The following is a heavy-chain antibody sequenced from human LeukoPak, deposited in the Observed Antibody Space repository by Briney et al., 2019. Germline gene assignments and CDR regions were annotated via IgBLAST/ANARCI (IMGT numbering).Heavy chain of an antibody. V-gene: IGHV3-30-3*02. Sequence: GGSLRPSCAASGFTFSSYAMHWVRQAPGKGLEWVAVISYDGSNKYYADSVKGRFTISRDNSKNTLYLQMNSPRAEDTAVYYCAKQLGYCSDGSCYFPYWGQGTLVTVSS. CDR3: AKQLGYCSDGSCYFPY. D-gene: IGHD2-15*01. CDR1: GFTFSSYA. J-gene: IGHJ4*02. CDR2: ISYDGSNK.